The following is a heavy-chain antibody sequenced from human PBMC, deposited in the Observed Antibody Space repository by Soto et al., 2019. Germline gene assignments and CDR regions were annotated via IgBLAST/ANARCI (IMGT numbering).Heavy chain of an antibody. CDR3: AKDIVGTAMVTGYFDY. D-gene: IGHD5-18*01. J-gene: IGHJ4*02. CDR2: ISGSGGST. Sequence: GGSLRLSCAASGFTFSSYAVSWVRQAPGKGLEWVSAISGSGGSTYYADSVKGRFTISRDNSKNTLYLQMNSLRAEDTAVYYCAKDIVGTAMVTGYFDYWGQGTLVTVSS. V-gene: IGHV3-23*01. CDR1: GFTFSSYA.